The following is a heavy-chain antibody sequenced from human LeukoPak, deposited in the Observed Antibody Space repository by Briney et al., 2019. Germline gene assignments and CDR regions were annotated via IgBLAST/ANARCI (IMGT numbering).Heavy chain of an antibody. CDR2: IKSKTDGGTT. Sequence: KPGGSLRLSCAASGFTFSSYSMNWVRQAPGKGLEWVGRIKSKTDGGTTDYAAPVKGRFTISRDDSKNTLYLQMNSLKTEDTAVYYCTTVKQQLGSLFYYYYYYMDVWGKGTTVTVSS. J-gene: IGHJ6*03. V-gene: IGHV3-15*01. D-gene: IGHD6-13*01. CDR1: GFTFSSYS. CDR3: TTVKQQLGSLFYYYYYYMDV.